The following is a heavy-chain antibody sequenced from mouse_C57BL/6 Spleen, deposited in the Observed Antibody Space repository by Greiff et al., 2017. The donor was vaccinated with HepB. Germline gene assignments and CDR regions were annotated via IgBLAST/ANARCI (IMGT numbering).Heavy chain of an antibody. Sequence: VQRVESGPGLVQPSQSLSITCTVSGFSLTSYGVHWVRQSPGKGLEWLGVICSGGSTDYNAAFISRLSIRKDNSKSQGFFKMNSLQADDTAKYYCARSPYGSSHLDYWGQGTTLTVSS. V-gene: IGHV2-2*01. CDR1: GFSLTSYG. D-gene: IGHD1-1*01. J-gene: IGHJ2*01. CDR3: ARSPYGSSHLDY. CDR2: ICSGGST.